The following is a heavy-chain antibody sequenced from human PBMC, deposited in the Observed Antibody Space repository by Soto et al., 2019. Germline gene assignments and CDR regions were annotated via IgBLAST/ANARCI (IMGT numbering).Heavy chain of an antibody. Sequence: SETLSLTCTVSGGSISSYYWSWIRQPPGKGLEWIGYIYYSGSTNYNPSLKSRVTISVDTSKNQFSLKLSSVTAADTAVYYCARGVGHWDFWRDHNQQSGFDPWGQGTLVTVSS. CDR3: ARGVGHWDFWRDHNQQSGFDP. CDR2: IYYSGST. D-gene: IGHD3-3*01. V-gene: IGHV4-59*01. J-gene: IGHJ5*02. CDR1: GGSISSYY.